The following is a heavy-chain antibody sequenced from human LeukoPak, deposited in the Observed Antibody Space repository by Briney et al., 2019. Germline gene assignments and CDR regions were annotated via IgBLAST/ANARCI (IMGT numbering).Heavy chain of an antibody. CDR1: GGSFSGYY. CDR2: IYYSGST. Sequence: SETLSLTCAVYGGSFSGYYWSWIRQPPGKGLEWIGSIYYSGSTYYNPSLKSRVTISVDTSKNQFSLKLSSVTAADTAVYYCARQGRVVVPAASGYGMDVWGQGTTVTVSS. D-gene: IGHD2-2*01. CDR3: ARQGRVVVPAASGYGMDV. J-gene: IGHJ6*02. V-gene: IGHV4-34*01.